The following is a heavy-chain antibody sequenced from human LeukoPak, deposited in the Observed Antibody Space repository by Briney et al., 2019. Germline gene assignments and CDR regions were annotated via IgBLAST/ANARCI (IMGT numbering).Heavy chain of an antibody. CDR1: GFPDCSKY. CDR2: IYSGGST. Sequence: GGPLRLSCAASGFPDCSKYIRWVPQAPGRGLEWVSVIYSGGSTFYADSAKGRFTISRDKSKNTLYLQMSSLRAEDTAVYYCARGDDVFDIWGQGTMVTVSS. J-gene: IGHJ3*02. V-gene: IGHV3-53*01. CDR3: ARGDDVFDI.